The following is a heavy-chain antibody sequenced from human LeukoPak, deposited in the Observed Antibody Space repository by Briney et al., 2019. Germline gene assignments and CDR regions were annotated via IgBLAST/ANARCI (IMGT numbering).Heavy chain of an antibody. CDR3: ARENWANDY. CDR2: INQDGRTK. D-gene: IGHD7-27*01. J-gene: IGHJ4*02. V-gene: IGHV3-7*01. CDR1: GFTFTTYY. Sequence: GKSLRLSCAASGFTFTTYYMSWVRQAPGQGLEWVANINQDGRTKYYVDSVKGRFTISRDNAINSVFLQMNSLRAEDTAVYYCARENWANDYWGQGTLVTVSS.